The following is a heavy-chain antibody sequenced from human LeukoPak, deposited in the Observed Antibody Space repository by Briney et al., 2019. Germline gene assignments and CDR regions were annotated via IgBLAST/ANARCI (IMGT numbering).Heavy chain of an antibody. J-gene: IGHJ4*02. CDR3: AKDRRPNSYSSSWLDY. CDR2: IIPIFGTA. D-gene: IGHD6-13*01. Sequence: SVKVSCKASGGTFSSYAISWVRQAPGQGLEWMGGIIPIFGTANYAQKFQGRVTITADESTSTAYMELSSLRSEDTAVYYCAKDRRPNSYSSSWLDYWGQGTLITVSS. CDR1: GGTFSSYA. V-gene: IGHV1-69*13.